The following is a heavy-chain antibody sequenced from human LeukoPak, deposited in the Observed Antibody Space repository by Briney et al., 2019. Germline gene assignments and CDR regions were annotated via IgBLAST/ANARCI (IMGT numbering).Heavy chain of an antibody. CDR1: GFTFSSYG. V-gene: IGHV3-23*01. CDR3: AKRGVVIRVILVGFHKEAYYFDS. J-gene: IGHJ4*02. Sequence: GGSLRLSCAASGFTFSSYGMAWVRQAPGKGLEWVSLISSSGQDTYYADSVKGRFTISRDNPRNTLYPQMNSLRAEDTAVYFCAKRGVVIRVILVGFHKEAYYFDSWGQGALVTVSS. D-gene: IGHD3-22*01. CDR2: ISSSGQDT.